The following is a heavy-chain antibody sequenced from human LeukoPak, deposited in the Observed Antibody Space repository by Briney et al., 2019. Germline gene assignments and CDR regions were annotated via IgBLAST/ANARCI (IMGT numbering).Heavy chain of an antibody. V-gene: IGHV3-53*01. D-gene: IGHD1-26*01. J-gene: IGHJ4*02. CDR1: GFTVSSNY. Sequence: GGSLRLSCAASGFTVSSNYVTWVRQAPGKGLEWVSIIYSGGSTSYADSVKGRFTISRDNSKNTLYLQMNSLRAEDTAVYYCARDVVGATYFDWGQGTLVTVSS. CDR3: ARDVVGATYFD. CDR2: IYSGGST.